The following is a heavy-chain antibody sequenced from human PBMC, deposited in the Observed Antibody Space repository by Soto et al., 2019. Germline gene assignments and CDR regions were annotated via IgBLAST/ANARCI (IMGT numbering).Heavy chain of an antibody. Sequence: ASVKVSCKASGYTFTGYYVHWVRQAPGQGLEWMGWINPNSGDTYLAQRFQGRVTMNRDTSIGTASMELRGLTSDDTAEYYCAKGGAIVAAGTRVYLYNAMDVGGQGTTVTAP. CDR2: INPNSGDT. D-gene: IGHD1-26*01. V-gene: IGHV1-2*02. CDR1: GYTFTGYY. J-gene: IGHJ6*02. CDR3: AKGGAIVAAGTRVYLYNAMDV.